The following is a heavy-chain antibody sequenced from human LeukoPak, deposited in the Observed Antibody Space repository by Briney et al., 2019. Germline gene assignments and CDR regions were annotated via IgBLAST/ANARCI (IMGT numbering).Heavy chain of an antibody. V-gene: IGHV4-59*08. CDR3: ARQSPGSVVTGDYFDY. J-gene: IGHJ4*02. Sequence: SETLSLTCTVSGGSISSYYWSWIRQPPGKGLEWIGYIYYSGSTNYNPSLKSRVTISVDTSKNQFSLKLSSVTAADTAVYYCARQSPGSVVTGDYFDYWGQGTLVTVSS. D-gene: IGHD4-23*01. CDR1: GGSISSYY. CDR2: IYYSGST.